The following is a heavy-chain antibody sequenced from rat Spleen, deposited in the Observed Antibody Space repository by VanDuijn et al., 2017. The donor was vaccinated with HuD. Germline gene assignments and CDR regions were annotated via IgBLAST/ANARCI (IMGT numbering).Heavy chain of an antibody. CDR3: ARSATYYPFDY. D-gene: IGHD1-4*01. J-gene: IGHJ2*01. V-gene: IGHV3-1*01. CDR2: ISYSGST. Sequence: EWMGYISYSGSTSYNPSLKSRISITRDTSKNQFFLQLNSVTTEDTATYYCARSATYYPFDYWGQGVMVTVSS.